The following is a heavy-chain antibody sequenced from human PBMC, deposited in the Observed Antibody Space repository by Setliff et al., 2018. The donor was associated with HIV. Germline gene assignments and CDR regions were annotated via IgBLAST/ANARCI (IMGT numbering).Heavy chain of an antibody. V-gene: IGHV3-30*04. CDR2: ISFDGKSK. Sequence: GGSLRLSCAASGFTFSSYAIHCVCQAPGRGLEWVAVISFDGKSKYYADSVRGRFTISRDDSKNTLYLQMNSLRAEDTAMYYCARDKAVNSWSGYYTPTYMDVWGKGTMVTVSS. CDR3: ARDKAVNSWSGYYTPTYMDV. CDR1: GFTFSSYA. D-gene: IGHD3-3*01. J-gene: IGHJ6*03.